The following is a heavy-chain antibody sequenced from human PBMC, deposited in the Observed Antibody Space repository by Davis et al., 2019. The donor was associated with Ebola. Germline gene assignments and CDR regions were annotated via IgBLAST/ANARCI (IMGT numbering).Heavy chain of an antibody. D-gene: IGHD3-10*01. CDR3: ARGGTYYYGSGFDP. J-gene: IGHJ5*02. Sequence: PGGSLRLSCAASGFTVRGTYMSWVRQAPGKGLEWVSVIYSGGTTRYADYADSVKGRFTISRDYSKNTLYLQMNSLRDEDTAVYYCARGGTYYYGSGFDPWGQGTLVTVSS. CDR1: GFTVRGTY. CDR2: IYSGGTTRYA. V-gene: IGHV3-66*01.